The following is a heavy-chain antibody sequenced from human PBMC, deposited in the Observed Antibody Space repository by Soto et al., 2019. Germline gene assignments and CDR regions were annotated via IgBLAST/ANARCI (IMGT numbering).Heavy chain of an antibody. V-gene: IGHV4-4*07. CDR3: ARDQEQWLVSYYYYGMDV. Sequence: ETLSLTCTVSGGSISSYYWSWIRQPAGKGLEWIGRIYTSGSTNYNPSLKSRVTMSVDTSKNQSSLKLSPVTAADTAVYYCARDQEQWLVSYYYYGMDVWGQGTTVTVSS. D-gene: IGHD6-19*01. CDR2: IYTSGST. J-gene: IGHJ6*02. CDR1: GGSISSYY.